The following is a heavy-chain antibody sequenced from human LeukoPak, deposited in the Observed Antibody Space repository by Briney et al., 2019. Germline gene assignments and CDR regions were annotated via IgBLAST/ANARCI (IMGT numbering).Heavy chain of an antibody. CDR1: GFTFSSYG. CDR3: ANGGSEWELLGY. J-gene: IGHJ4*02. CDR2: IGYDGSNK. V-gene: IGHV3-30*02. Sequence: GGSLRLSCAASGFTFSSYGMHWVRQAPGKGLEWVAFIGYDGSNKYYADSVKGRFTTSRDNSKNTLYLQMNSLRAEDTAVYYCANGGSEWELLGYWGQGTLVTVSS. D-gene: IGHD1-26*01.